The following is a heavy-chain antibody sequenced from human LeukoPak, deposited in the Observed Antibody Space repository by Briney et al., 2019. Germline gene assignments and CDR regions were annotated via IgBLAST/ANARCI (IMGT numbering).Heavy chain of an antibody. D-gene: IGHD3-16*01. Sequence: GGSLRLSCAASGFTFSSYAMSGVRQAPGKGLEWVSAISGSGGSTYYADSVKGRFTISRDNSKNTLYLQMNSLRAEDTAVYYCAKAHDYVWGSYRSLLPFDYWGQGTLVTVSS. CDR3: AKAHDYVWGSYRSLLPFDY. V-gene: IGHV3-23*01. J-gene: IGHJ4*02. CDR1: GFTFSSYA. CDR2: ISGSGGST.